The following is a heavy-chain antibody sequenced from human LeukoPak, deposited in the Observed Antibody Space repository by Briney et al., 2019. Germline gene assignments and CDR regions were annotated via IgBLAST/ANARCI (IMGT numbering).Heavy chain of an antibody. CDR2: INPNSGGT. J-gene: IGHJ5*02. CDR1: GYTFTGYY. V-gene: IGHV1-2*02. CDR3: ARDPAYDYVWGSPGEVWFDP. D-gene: IGHD3-16*01. Sequence: ASVKVSCKASGYTFTGYYMHWVRQAPGQGLEWMGWINPNSGGTNYAQKFQGRVTMTRDTSISTAYMELSRLRSDDTAVYYCARDPAYDYVWGSPGEVWFDPWGQGTLVTVSS.